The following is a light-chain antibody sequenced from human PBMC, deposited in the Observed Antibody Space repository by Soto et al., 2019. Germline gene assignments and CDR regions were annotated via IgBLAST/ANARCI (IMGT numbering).Light chain of an antibody. CDR2: DVS. CDR3: CSYAGSIYV. V-gene: IGLV2-11*01. J-gene: IGLJ1*01. Sequence: QSALTQPRSVSGSPGQSVTISCTGTSSDVGNYNYVSWYQQHPGKAPKLIIYDVSKRPSGVHDRFSGSKSGNTASLTISGLRADDEADYYCCSYAGSIYVFGTGTKLTVL. CDR1: SSDVGNYNY.